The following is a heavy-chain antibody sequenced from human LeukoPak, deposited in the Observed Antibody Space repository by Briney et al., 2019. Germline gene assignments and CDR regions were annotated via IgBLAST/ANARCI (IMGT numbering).Heavy chain of an antibody. Sequence: GGSLRLSCAASGFTFSSYAMHWVRQAPGKGLEWVAVISYDGSNKYYADSVKGRFTISRDNSKSTLYLQMNSLRAEDTAVYYCARDELSSTLFDYWGQGTLVTVSS. D-gene: IGHD6-13*01. J-gene: IGHJ4*02. CDR2: ISYDGSNK. CDR1: GFTFSSYA. V-gene: IGHV3-30-3*01. CDR3: ARDELSSTLFDY.